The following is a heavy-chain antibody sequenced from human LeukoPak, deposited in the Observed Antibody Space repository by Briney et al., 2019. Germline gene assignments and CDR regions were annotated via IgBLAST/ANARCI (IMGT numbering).Heavy chain of an antibody. CDR2: IYSDGTT. CDR1: GFTVSSSY. J-gene: IGHJ4*02. Sequence: PGGSLRLSCAASGFTVSSSYMSWVRQAPGKGLEWVSVIYSDGTTYYADSVRGRFTISRDNSKNTLYLQMNNLRVEDMAVYYCARAAYDSNGYTANHDYWGQGTLVTVSS. V-gene: IGHV3-53*01. CDR3: ARAAYDSNGYTANHDY. D-gene: IGHD3-22*01.